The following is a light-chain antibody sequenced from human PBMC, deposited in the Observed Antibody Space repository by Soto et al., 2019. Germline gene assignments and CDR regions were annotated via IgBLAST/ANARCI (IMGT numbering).Light chain of an antibody. CDR1: QSVNSD. CDR2: GSS. V-gene: IGKV3-15*01. CDR3: QQNDNWRRT. J-gene: IGKJ1*01. Sequence: ETVMTQSPATLSVSPGERVTLSCRASQSVNSDLAWYQKKAGQAPRLLIYGSSTRATGIPAGFSGGGSGTEFTLTISSLQSEDFAGYYCQQNDNWRRTFGQGTKVEMK.